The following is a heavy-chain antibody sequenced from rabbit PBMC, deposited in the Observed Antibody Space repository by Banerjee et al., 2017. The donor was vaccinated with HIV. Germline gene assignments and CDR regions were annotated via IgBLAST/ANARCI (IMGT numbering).Heavy chain of an antibody. Sequence: QEQLVESGGGLVQPEGSLTLTCTASGFPLSRGYALCWVRQAPGKGLEWIACIYTGDGSTYYASWAKGRFTISKTSSTTVTLQLTSLTGADTATYFCARDVWSGWNLWGPGTLVTVS. CDR3: ARDVWSGWNL. V-gene: IGHV1S45*01. D-gene: IGHD4-1*01. CDR1: GFPLSRGYA. J-gene: IGHJ4*01. CDR2: IYTGDGST.